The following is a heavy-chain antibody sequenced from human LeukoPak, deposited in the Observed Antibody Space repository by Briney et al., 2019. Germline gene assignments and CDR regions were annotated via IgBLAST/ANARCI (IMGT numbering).Heavy chain of an antibody. CDR3: ARDQYSSGWFDPVDY. J-gene: IGHJ4*02. D-gene: IGHD6-19*01. Sequence: GGSLRLSCAASGFTFSSYSMNWVRQAPGKGLEWVSSISSSSSYIYYADSVKGRFTISRDNAKNSLYLQMNSLRAEDTAVYYCARDQYSSGWFDPVDYWGRGTLVTVSS. V-gene: IGHV3-21*01. CDR1: GFTFSSYS. CDR2: ISSSSSYI.